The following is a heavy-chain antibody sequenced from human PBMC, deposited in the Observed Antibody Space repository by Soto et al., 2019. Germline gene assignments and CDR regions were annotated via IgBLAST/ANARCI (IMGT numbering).Heavy chain of an antibody. CDR2: IYPTGTT. CDR1: GGSISTNNW. D-gene: IGHD6-13*01. Sequence: QVQLQESGPGLVKPSGTLSLSCAVSGGSISTNNWWSWVRQPPRKGLEWIGEIYPTGTTNYNPSLKSRVTISVDNSKNQFSLKLTSVTAADTAMYYSARSEQLALNYCNFDLWGRGTLVTVSS. J-gene: IGHJ2*01. CDR3: ARSEQLALNYCNFDL. V-gene: IGHV4-4*02.